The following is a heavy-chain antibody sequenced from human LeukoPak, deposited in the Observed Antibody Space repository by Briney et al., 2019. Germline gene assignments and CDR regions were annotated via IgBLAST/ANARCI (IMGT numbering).Heavy chain of an antibody. J-gene: IGHJ4*02. V-gene: IGHV3-30*18. CDR1: GFTFSSYG. D-gene: IGHD6-19*01. CDR2: ISYDGSNK. Sequence: GGSLRLSCAASGFTFSSYGMHWVRQAPGKGLEWVSVISYDGSNKYYADSVKGRFTTSRDNSKNTLYLQMNSLRAEDTAVYYCGKVSIAVAGSFDYWGQGTLVTVSS. CDR3: GKVSIAVAGSFDY.